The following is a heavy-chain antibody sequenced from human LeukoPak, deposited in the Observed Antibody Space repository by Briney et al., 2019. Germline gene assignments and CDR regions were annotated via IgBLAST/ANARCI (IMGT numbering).Heavy chain of an antibody. V-gene: IGHV4-59*08. J-gene: IGHJ4*02. CDR1: GGSISSYY. D-gene: IGHD6-6*01. Sequence: SETLSLTCTVSGGSISSYYWSWIRQPPGKGLEWIGYIYYSGSTNYNPSLKSRVTISVDTSKNQFSLKLSSVTAADTAVYYCARLGDSSSSIRWGQGTLVTDSS. CDR2: IYYSGST. CDR3: ARLGDSSSSIR.